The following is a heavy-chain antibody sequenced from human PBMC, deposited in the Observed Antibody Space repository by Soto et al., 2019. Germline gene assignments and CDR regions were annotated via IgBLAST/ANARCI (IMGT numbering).Heavy chain of an antibody. CDR2: ISGSGGST. CDR1: GFTFSSYA. Sequence: EVQLLESGGGLVQPGGSLRLSCAASGFTFSSYAMNWVRQAPGKGLEWVSAISGSGGSTYYADSVKGRFTISRDNSKNTLYLQMNSLRAEDTAVYYCAKVGSIVGATRSSAFDIWGQGTMVTVSS. D-gene: IGHD1-26*01. J-gene: IGHJ3*02. V-gene: IGHV3-23*01. CDR3: AKVGSIVGATRSSAFDI.